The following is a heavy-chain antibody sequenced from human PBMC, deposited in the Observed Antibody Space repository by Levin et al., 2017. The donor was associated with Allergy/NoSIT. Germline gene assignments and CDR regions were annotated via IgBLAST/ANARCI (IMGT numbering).Heavy chain of an antibody. CDR1: GFTFSGYG. V-gene: IGHV3-30*18. CDR3: AKDDLIPVAGLRSDYYYGMDG. J-gene: IGHJ6*02. CDR2: ISYDGSNK. Sequence: GGSLRLSCAASGFTFSGYGMHWVRQAPGKGLEWVAVISYDGSNKYYGDSVKGRFTISRDNSKNTLYLQMNSLRPEDTAVYYCAKDDLIPVAGLRSDYYYGMDGWGQGTTVTVSS. D-gene: IGHD6-19*01.